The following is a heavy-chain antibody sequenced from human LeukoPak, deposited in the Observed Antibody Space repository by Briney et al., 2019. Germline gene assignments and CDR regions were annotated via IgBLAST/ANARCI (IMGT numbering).Heavy chain of an antibody. CDR1: RFTFSSYG. Sequence: GGSLRLSCAASRFTFSSYGMHWVRQTPGKGLEWVAFTRYDGSNKYYADSVKGRFTISRDTAKNTLYLQMNSLRAEDTAVYYCAKDRVVGGFGELDYWGQGTLVTVSS. CDR2: TRYDGSNK. J-gene: IGHJ4*02. CDR3: AKDRVVGGFGELDY. D-gene: IGHD3-10*01. V-gene: IGHV3-30*02.